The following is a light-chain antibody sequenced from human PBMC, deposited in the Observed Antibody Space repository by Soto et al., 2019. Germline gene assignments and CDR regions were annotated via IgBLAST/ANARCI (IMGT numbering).Light chain of an antibody. CDR1: QNVRSY. V-gene: IGKV3-20*01. CDR2: GAS. J-gene: IGKJ5*01. Sequence: EILLTQSPVTLSLSPGERATLSCRASQNVRSYLAWYQQKPGQAPRLLIYGASSRATGIPDRFSGSGSGTDFTLTISRLEPEDFAVYYCQQYGSSPPSITFGQGTRLEIK. CDR3: QQYGSSPPSIT.